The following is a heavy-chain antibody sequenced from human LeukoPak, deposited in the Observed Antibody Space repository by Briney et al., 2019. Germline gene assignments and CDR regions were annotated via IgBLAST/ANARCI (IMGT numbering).Heavy chain of an antibody. Sequence: SQTLSLTCTVSGGSISSGDYYWSWIRQPPGKGLEWIGYIYYSGSTYYNPSLKSRVTISVDTSKNQFSLKLSSVTAADTAVYYCASSYTYYYDSSGYSLDYWGQGTLVTVSS. V-gene: IGHV4-30-4*08. CDR3: ASSYTYYYDSSGYSLDY. CDR1: GGSISSGDYY. J-gene: IGHJ4*02. D-gene: IGHD3-22*01. CDR2: IYYSGST.